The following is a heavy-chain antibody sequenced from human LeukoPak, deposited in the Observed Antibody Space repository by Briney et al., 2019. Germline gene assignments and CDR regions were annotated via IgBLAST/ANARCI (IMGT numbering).Heavy chain of an antibody. D-gene: IGHD3-10*01. CDR2: IKEDATES. J-gene: IGHJ4*02. CDR3: VRDRGWYHFDL. CDR1: GFTFSSYW. Sequence: GGSLRLSCAASGFTFSSYWMTWIRQAPGKGLGWVAHIKEDATESRSVDSVKGRFTISRDNTKNSLFLQLNSLRAEDTAVYYCVRDRGWYHFDLWGQGTLVTVSS. V-gene: IGHV3-7*01.